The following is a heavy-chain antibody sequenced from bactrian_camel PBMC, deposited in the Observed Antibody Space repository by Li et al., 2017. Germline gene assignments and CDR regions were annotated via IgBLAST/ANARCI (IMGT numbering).Heavy chain of an antibody. CDR2: IAGDERT. V-gene: IGHV3S53*01. CDR1: GHTLPMN. J-gene: IGHJ6*01. Sequence: HVQLVESGGGSVQAGGSLRLSCVASGHTLPMNMGWFRRLPGQEREGVAAIAGDERTDYADSVKGRFTISKDNAKNILYLQMDNLKPEDSATHRCAASWDVTAIEALGRIADPAFGYWGEGTQVTVS. D-gene: IGHD2*01. CDR3: AASWDVTAIEALGRIADPAFGY.